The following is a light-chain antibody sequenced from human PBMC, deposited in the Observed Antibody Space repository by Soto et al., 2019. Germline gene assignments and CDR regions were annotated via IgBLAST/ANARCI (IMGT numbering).Light chain of an antibody. CDR3: QQYFRTPLT. Sequence: DIVMTQSPDSLAVSLGARATINCKSSQSVLYSSNNKNYLAWFQQRPGQPPKLLIYWASTRESGVPNRFSGSGSGTDFTLTINSLQAEDVAIYYCQQYFRTPLTFGGGTRVEIK. CDR1: QSVLYSSNNKNY. V-gene: IGKV4-1*01. J-gene: IGKJ4*01. CDR2: WAS.